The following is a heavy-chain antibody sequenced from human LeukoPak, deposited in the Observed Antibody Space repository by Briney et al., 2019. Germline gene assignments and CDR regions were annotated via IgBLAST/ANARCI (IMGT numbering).Heavy chain of an antibody. Sequence: SETLSLTCTVSGGSISSSSYYWGWIRQPPGKGLEWIGSIYYSGSTYYNPSLKSRVTISVDTSKNQFSLKLSSVTAADTAVYYCAVWRLASPSYADWGQGTLVTVSS. J-gene: IGHJ4*02. D-gene: IGHD1-26*01. CDR3: AVWRLASPSYAD. CDR2: IYYSGST. CDR1: GGSISSSSYY. V-gene: IGHV4-39*07.